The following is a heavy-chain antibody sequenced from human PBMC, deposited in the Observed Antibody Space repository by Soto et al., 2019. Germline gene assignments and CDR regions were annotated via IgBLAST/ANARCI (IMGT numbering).Heavy chain of an antibody. J-gene: IGHJ5*02. V-gene: IGHV3-53*01. CDR3: ARVPYYYDSSGYYIEWFDP. Sequence: AGGSLRLSCAASGFTVSSNYMSWVRQAPGKGLEWVSVIYSGGSTYYADSVKGRFTISRDNSKNTLYLQMNSLRAEDTAVYYCARVPYYYDSSGYYIEWFDPWGQGTLVTVSS. D-gene: IGHD3-22*01. CDR1: GFTVSSNY. CDR2: IYSGGST.